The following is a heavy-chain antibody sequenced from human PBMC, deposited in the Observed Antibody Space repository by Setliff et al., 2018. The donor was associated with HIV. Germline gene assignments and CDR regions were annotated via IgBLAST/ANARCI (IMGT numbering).Heavy chain of an antibody. Sequence: PSETLSLTCTVSGGSITSGSYYWSWIRQPAGKGLEWIGHIYTSGSTNYSPSLKSRLTISLDTSKNKFSLKLSSVTAADTAVYYCAREPDYSNYYWFDPWGQGTLVTVSS. V-gene: IGHV4-61*09. J-gene: IGHJ5*02. CDR1: GGSITSGSYY. D-gene: IGHD4-4*01. CDR3: AREPDYSNYYWFDP. CDR2: IYTSGST.